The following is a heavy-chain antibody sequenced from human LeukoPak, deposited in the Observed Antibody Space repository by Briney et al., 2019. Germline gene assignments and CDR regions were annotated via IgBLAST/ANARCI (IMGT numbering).Heavy chain of an antibody. CDR1: GFTFSSYW. V-gene: IGHV3-74*01. CDR3: AKDDSYTGSSYFDY. CDR2: IDTDGSST. Sequence: GGSLRLSCVASGFTFSSYWMHWVRQAPEKGLVWVSRIDTDGSSTIYADSVKGRFTISRDNSRNTLYLQMSSLRAEDTAVYYCAKDDSYTGSSYFDYWAQGTPVTVSS. J-gene: IGHJ4*02. D-gene: IGHD1-26*01.